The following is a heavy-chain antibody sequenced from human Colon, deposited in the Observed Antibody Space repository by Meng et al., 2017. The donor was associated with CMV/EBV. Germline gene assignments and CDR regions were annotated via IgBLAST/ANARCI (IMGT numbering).Heavy chain of an antibody. CDR1: GFGFSKYE. V-gene: IGHV3-48*03. J-gene: IGHJ4*02. CDR2: ISNSGSSI. CDR3: AREGPQTSDFWSNYYKPLDY. D-gene: IGHD3-3*01. Sequence: GGSLRLSCAATGFGFSKYEMNWLRQAPGKGLEWISYISNSGSSIYYADSVEGRFTISRDNAKSSLYLEMTGLRGEDTAVYYCAREGPQTSDFWSNYYKPLDYWGQGTLVTVSS.